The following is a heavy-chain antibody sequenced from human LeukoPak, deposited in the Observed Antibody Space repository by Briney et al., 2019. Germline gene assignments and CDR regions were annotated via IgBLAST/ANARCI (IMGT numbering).Heavy chain of an antibody. Sequence: GGSLRLSCAASGFTFSSYGMHWVRQAPGKGLEWVAYIRYDGSDKYYADSVKGRFTISRDNSKNTLYLQMNSLRDEDTAVYYCAKGRDYSNSPGDYWGQGTLVTVSS. CDR3: AKGRDYSNSPGDY. D-gene: IGHD4-11*01. CDR1: GFTFSSYG. J-gene: IGHJ4*02. CDR2: IRYDGSDK. V-gene: IGHV3-30*02.